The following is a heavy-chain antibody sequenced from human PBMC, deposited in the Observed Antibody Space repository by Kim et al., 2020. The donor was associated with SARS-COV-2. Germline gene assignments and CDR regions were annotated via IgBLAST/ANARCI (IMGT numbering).Heavy chain of an antibody. CDR3: ARGRF. J-gene: IGHJ4*01. CDR2: IDHDGSTT. Sequence: GGSLRLSCAASGFTFSTYWMAWVRQAPGKGPEWVSSIDHDGSTTFYADSVKGRFTISRDNSKNPLFLQMTSLRADDTGVYYCARGRFWCNGTLVT. V-gene: IGHV3-74*01. CDR1: GFTFSTYW.